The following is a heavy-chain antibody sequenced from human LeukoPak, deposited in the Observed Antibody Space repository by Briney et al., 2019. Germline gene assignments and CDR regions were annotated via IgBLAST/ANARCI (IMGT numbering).Heavy chain of an antibody. CDR1: GFTFSSHT. J-gene: IGHJ6*04. V-gene: IGHV3-21*01. CDR3: ARDRTGMDV. Sequence: GGALRLSCAASGFTFSSHTMNWVRQAPGKGLEWVSSITLISSTYYADSVKGRFTISRDNAKNSLYLQMSSLRAEDTAVYYCARDRTGMDVWGKGTTVTVSS. CDR2: ITLISST.